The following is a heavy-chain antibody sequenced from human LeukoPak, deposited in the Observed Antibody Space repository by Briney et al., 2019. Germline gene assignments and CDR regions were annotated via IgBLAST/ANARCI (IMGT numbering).Heavy chain of an antibody. CDR1: GYTFTSYA. Sequence: GASVKVSCKASGYTFTSYAMHWVRQAPGQRLEWMGWINAGNGNTKYSQKFQGRVTMTRDTSTSTVYMELSSLRSEDTAVYYCARVRPYYDSSGYDYWGQGTLVTVSS. D-gene: IGHD3-22*01. V-gene: IGHV1-3*01. J-gene: IGHJ4*02. CDR3: ARVRPYYDSSGYDY. CDR2: INAGNGNT.